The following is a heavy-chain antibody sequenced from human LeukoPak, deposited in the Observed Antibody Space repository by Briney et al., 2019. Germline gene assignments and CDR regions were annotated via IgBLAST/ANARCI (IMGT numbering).Heavy chain of an antibody. Sequence: SETLSLTCAVYGGSFSGYYWSWIRQPPGKGLEWIGEINHSGSTNYNPSLKRPVTISLDKSKNQFSLKLSSVTAADKAVYYCARPGYYSNWFDPWGQGTLVTVSS. CDR3: ARPGYYSNWFDP. D-gene: IGHD3-10*01. V-gene: IGHV4-34*01. CDR2: INHSGST. CDR1: GGSFSGYY. J-gene: IGHJ5*02.